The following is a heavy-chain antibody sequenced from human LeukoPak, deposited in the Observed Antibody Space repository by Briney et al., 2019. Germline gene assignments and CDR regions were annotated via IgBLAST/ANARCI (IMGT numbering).Heavy chain of an antibody. J-gene: IGHJ3*02. D-gene: IGHD3-9*01. CDR3: ARSYYDILTGDAFDI. CDR2: IYYSGST. V-gene: IGHV4-31*03. Sequence: SQTRSLTCTVSGGSISSGGYYWSWIRQHPGKGLEWIGYIYYSGSTYYNPSLKSRVTISVDTSKNQFSLKLSSVTAADTAVYYCARSYYDILTGDAFDIWGQGTMVTVSS. CDR1: GGSISSGGYY.